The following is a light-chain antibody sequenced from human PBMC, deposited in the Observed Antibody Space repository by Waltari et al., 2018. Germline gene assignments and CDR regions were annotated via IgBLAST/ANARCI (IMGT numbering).Light chain of an antibody. Sequence: QSALTQPASVSGSPGQSIPISCTGTSSDAGGYNYVSWYHQHPGKAPKLMIYEVSNRPSGVSNRFSGSKSGNTASLTISGLQAEDEADYYCSSYTSSSTVVFGGGTKLTVL. CDR3: SSYTSSSTVV. V-gene: IGLV2-14*01. J-gene: IGLJ2*01. CDR1: SSDAGGYNY. CDR2: EVS.